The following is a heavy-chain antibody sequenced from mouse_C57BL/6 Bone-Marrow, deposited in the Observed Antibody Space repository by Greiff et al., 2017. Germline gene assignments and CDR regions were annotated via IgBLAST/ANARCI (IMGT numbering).Heavy chain of an antibody. CDR1: GYTFTSYW. Sequence: QVQLQQPGAELVKPGASVKLSCTASGYTFTSYWMHWVKQRPGQGLEWIGMIHPNSGSTNYNEKFKSKATLTVDKSSSTAYMQLSSLTSEDSAVYYCARSATAQAAWFAYWGQGTLVTVSA. V-gene: IGHV1-64*01. CDR2: IHPNSGST. CDR3: ARSATAQAAWFAY. J-gene: IGHJ3*01. D-gene: IGHD3-2*02.